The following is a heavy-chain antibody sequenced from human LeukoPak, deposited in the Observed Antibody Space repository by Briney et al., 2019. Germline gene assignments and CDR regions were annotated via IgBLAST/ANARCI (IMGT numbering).Heavy chain of an antibody. J-gene: IGHJ3*02. CDR3: AKGGADDSSGADAFDI. CDR2: IWYDGSNK. V-gene: IGHV3-33*06. D-gene: IGHD3-22*01. CDR1: GFTFSSYG. Sequence: PGRSLRLSCAASGFTFSSYGMHWVRQAPGKGLEWVAVIWYDGSNKYYADSVKGRFTISRDNSKNTLYLQMNSLRDEDTAVYYCAKGGADDSSGADAFDIWGQGTMVTVSS.